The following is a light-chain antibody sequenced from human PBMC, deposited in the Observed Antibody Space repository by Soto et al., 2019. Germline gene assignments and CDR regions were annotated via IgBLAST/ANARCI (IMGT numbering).Light chain of an antibody. CDR1: QRIVYSSNTRNP. CDR2: WXS. CDR3: QQYYSTPRT. V-gene: IGKV4-1*01. J-gene: IGKJ4*01. Sequence: VMPHSRDAPAVFPGERTAINRNSSQRIVYSSNTRNPLARYQQEPGQTPKLLXAWXSTRASGGPDRLSGSGSGTDFTLTISSLHAEDLAVYYCQQYYSTPRTFGGGTKVDIK.